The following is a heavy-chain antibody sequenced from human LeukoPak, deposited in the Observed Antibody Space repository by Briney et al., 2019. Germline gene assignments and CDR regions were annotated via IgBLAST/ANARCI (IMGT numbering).Heavy chain of an antibody. CDR2: IYYSGST. Sequence: PSETLSLTCTVSGGSISSYYWSWIRQPPGKGLEWIAYIYYSGSTSYNPSLKRRVTISVATSKNQFSLKLNSVTAADTAVYYCARQPDRRQLVLWGQGTLVTVSS. CDR3: ARQPDRRQLVL. V-gene: IGHV4-59*08. D-gene: IGHD6-13*01. CDR1: GGSISSYY. J-gene: IGHJ4*02.